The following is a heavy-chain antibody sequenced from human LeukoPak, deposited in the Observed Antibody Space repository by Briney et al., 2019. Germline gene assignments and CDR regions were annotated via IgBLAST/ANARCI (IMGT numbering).Heavy chain of an antibody. CDR1: GGSISSYY. CDR2: IYDSGST. J-gene: IGHJ4*02. CDR3: TTDPIVGAQLDY. D-gene: IGHD1-26*01. V-gene: IGHV4-59*01. Sequence: SETLSLTCSVSGGSISSYYWSWIRQPPGKGLEWIGYIYDSGSTNYNPSLKSRVTISLDTSKNQFSLKLTSVTAADTAVYYCTTDPIVGAQLDYWGQGTLVTVSS.